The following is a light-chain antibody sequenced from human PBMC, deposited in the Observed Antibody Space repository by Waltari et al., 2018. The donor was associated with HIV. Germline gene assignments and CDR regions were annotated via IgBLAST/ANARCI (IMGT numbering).Light chain of an antibody. V-gene: IGLV1-40*01. CDR1: SSNIGAGFD. CDR3: QSYDSSLSAL. Sequence: HSVLTQPPSVSAAPGQRVTISCTGSSSNIGAGFDVPWYQHLPGTAPKLLIYSNSNRPSGVPDRFSGSKSGTSASLAITGLQAEDEADYYCQSYDSSLSALFGGGTKLTVL. J-gene: IGLJ2*01. CDR2: SNS.